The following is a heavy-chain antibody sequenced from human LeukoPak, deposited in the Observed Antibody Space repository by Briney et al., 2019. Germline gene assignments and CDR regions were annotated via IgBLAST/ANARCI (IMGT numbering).Heavy chain of an antibody. V-gene: IGHV1-69*05. CDR1: GGTFSSYA. CDR2: IIPIFGTA. D-gene: IGHD2-15*01. CDR3: AREGGRIVVVVAAHYWYFDL. J-gene: IGHJ2*01. Sequence: SVKVSCKASGGTFSSYAISWVRQAPGQGLERMGGIIPIFGTANYAQKFQGRVTITTDESTSTAYMELSSLRSEDTAVYYCAREGGRIVVVVAAHYWYFDLWGRGTLVTVSS.